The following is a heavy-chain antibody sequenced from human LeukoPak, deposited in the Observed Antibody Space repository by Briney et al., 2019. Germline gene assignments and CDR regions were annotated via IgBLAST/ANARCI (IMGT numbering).Heavy chain of an antibody. CDR1: GGSISSGGYS. V-gene: IGHV4-30-2*01. CDR2: IYHSGST. D-gene: IGHD6-13*01. CDR3: ARSSAAATQAFDI. J-gene: IGHJ3*02. Sequence: SETLSLTCAVSGGSISSGGYSWSRIRQPPGKGLEWIGYIYHSGSTYYNPSLKSRVTISVDRSKNQFSLKLRSVTAADTAVYYCARSSAAATQAFDIWGQGTMVTVSS.